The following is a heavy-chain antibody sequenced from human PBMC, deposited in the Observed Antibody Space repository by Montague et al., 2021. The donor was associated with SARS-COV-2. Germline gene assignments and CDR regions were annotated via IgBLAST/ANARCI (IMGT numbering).Heavy chain of an antibody. CDR3: ARGWAFDP. J-gene: IGHJ3*01. CDR1: GGSSARDY. V-gene: IGHV4-59*08. CDR2: VYYNGDA. D-gene: IGHD6-19*01. Sequence: SETLSLTCTVSGGSSARDYWNWTGESPSKRQEPLSYVYYNGDAKNNPSLQSRATISIDTSENQFSLRLNSVTAADTAVYFCARGWAFDPWGQGSLVTVSS.